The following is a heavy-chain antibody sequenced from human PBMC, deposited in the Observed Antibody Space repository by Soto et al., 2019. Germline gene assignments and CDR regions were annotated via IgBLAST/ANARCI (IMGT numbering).Heavy chain of an antibody. CDR1: GFTFGSYA. V-gene: IGHV3-23*01. CDR2: ISGSGAGT. J-gene: IGHJ4*02. D-gene: IGHD3-10*01. CDR3: AKRLSYHFDY. Sequence: GGSLRLSCAASGFTFGSYAMSWVRQAPGKGPEWVSGISGSGAGTYYADSVKGRFTISRDNSQNTLYLQMNSLRAEDTAVYYCAKRLSYHFDYWGQGTQVTVSS.